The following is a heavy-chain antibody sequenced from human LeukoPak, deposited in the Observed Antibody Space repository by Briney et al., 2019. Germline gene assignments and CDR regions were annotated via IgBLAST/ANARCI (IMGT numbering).Heavy chain of an antibody. V-gene: IGHV4-34*01. D-gene: IGHD2-15*01. Sequence: SETLSLTCAVYGGSFSGYYWSWIRQPPGKGLEWIGEINHSGSTNYNPSLKSRVTISVDTSKNQFSLKLSSVTAADTAVYYCAISPIGLLIDYSGQGTLVTVSS. CDR1: GGSFSGYY. CDR3: AISPIGLLIDY. J-gene: IGHJ4*02. CDR2: INHSGST.